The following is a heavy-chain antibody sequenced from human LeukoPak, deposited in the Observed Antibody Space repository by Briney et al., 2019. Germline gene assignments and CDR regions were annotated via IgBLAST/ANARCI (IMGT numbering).Heavy chain of an antibody. D-gene: IGHD3-9*01. Sequence: SETLSLTCTVSGGSISSYYWSWIRQPPGKGLEWIGYIYYSGSTNYNPSLKSRVTITVDTSKNQFSLKLSSVTAADTAVYYCARDRKVRYDILTDYYSPFNYYYYMDVWGKGTTVTVSS. V-gene: IGHV4-59*01. CDR3: ARDRKVRYDILTDYYSPFNYYYYMDV. J-gene: IGHJ6*03. CDR2: IYYSGST. CDR1: GGSISSYY.